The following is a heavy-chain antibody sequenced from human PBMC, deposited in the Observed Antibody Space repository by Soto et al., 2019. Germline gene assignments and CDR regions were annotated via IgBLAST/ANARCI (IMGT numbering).Heavy chain of an antibody. Sequence: QVQLQESGPGLVKPSQTLSLTCTVSGGSISSGGYYWSWIRQHPGKGLEWIGYIYYSGSTYCNPSLKMRVTLSGDTAKNQFSLKLSAVAAADTAVYYCGRELNPSDDSSGYYSYDSFDIWGQGTMVTVSS. V-gene: IGHV4-31*03. CDR1: GGSISSGGYY. D-gene: IGHD3-22*01. CDR3: GRELNPSDDSSGYYSYDSFDI. CDR2: IYYSGST. J-gene: IGHJ3*02.